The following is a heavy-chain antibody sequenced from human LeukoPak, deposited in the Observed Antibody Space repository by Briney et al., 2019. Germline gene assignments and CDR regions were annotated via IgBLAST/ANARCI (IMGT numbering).Heavy chain of an antibody. D-gene: IGHD6-13*01. Sequence: GGSLRLSCAASAITVGRHYMSWVRQAPGKGLEWVSVIYSGGSTYYADSVKGRFTISRHNSKNTLYLQMNSLRAEDTAVYYCASGAAGIGYWGQGTLVTVSS. CDR3: ASGAAGIGY. CDR2: IYSGGST. J-gene: IGHJ4*02. CDR1: AITVGRHY. V-gene: IGHV3-53*04.